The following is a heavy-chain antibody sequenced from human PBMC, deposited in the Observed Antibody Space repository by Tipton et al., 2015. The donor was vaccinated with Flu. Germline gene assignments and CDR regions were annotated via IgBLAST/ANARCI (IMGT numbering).Heavy chain of an antibody. Sequence: GSLRLSCAASGFTFSSYWMSWVRQAPGKGLEWVANIKQDGSVKYYVDSVKGRFTISRDNAKNSLYLQMNTLRPEDTAVYYCAKREGYGTIDYWGQGALVTVS. J-gene: IGHJ4*02. CDR1: GFTFSSYW. D-gene: IGHD5-18*01. CDR3: AKREGYGTIDY. V-gene: IGHV3-7*03. CDR2: IKQDGSVK.